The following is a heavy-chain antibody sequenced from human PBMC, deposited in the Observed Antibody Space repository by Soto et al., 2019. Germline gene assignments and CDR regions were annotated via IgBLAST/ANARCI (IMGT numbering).Heavy chain of an antibody. V-gene: IGHV1-18*04. CDR2: ISTYSGNT. J-gene: IGHJ4*02. CDR1: GYTFSSYS. Sequence: GASVKVSCKTSGYTFSSYSINWVRQAPGQGLEWMAWISTYSGNTHYAERVQGRVTVTLDKSARTAFMEKWGLTSDDTAVYFCARDNGYYDLWGQGTLVTVSS. CDR3: ARDNGYYDL.